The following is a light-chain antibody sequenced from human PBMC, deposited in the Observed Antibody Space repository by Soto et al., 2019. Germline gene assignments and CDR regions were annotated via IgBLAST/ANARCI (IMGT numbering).Light chain of an antibody. J-gene: IGKJ1*01. CDR3: QEYNSGWR. CDR2: DAS. CDR1: QSVNRW. Sequence: DIQMTQSPSTLTASVGHRVTIACRASQSVNRWLAWYQKKPGRAPKLLIYDASNLQSGVPSRFSGSGSGTEFTLSISSLQPDDFATYYCQEYNSGWRLGQRTKVEI. V-gene: IGKV1-5*01.